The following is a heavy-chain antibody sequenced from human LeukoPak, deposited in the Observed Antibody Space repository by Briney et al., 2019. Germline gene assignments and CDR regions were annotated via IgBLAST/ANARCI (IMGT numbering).Heavy chain of an antibody. D-gene: IGHD1-26*01. J-gene: IGHJ4*02. CDR1: GGSISSSSYH. V-gene: IGHV4-39*01. CDR2: IYYSGST. Sequence: SETLTSPCAVSGGSISSSSYHWGWIRQPPGEGLEWIGSIYYSGSTYYHPSLKSRVPISVDTSKNQFSLKLSSVTAADTAVYYCARRRVGATTTSDYWGQGTPVTVSS. CDR3: ARRRVGATTTSDY.